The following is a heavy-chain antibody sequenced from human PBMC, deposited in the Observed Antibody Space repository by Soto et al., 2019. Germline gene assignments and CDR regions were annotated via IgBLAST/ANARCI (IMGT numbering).Heavy chain of an antibody. Sequence: QPGGPLRLSCVASEFTFSKYWMHWVRQAPGKGLVWVSRINMDGTKTAYAASVKGRFTVSRDNANNTLYLQMNSLGVEDTAVYYCARDYCYDRRSSSINWCDPWGRGTLVAFAS. CDR2: INMDGTKT. J-gene: IGHJ5*02. V-gene: IGHV3-74*01. CDR1: EFTFSKYW. D-gene: IGHD3-22*01. CDR3: ARDYCYDRRSSSINWCDP.